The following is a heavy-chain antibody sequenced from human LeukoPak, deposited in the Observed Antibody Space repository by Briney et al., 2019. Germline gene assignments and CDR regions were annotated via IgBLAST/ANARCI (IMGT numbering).Heavy chain of an antibody. D-gene: IGHD3-22*01. CDR3: ARRSYYYDSSGYDFDY. Sequence: ASVKVSCKASGYTFTSYGISWVRQAPGQGLEWMGWISAYNGNTNYAQKLQGRVTMTTDTSTSTAYMELRSLRSDDTAVYYCARRSYYYDSSGYDFDYWGQGTLVTVSS. J-gene: IGHJ4*02. CDR2: ISAYNGNT. CDR1: GYTFTSYG. V-gene: IGHV1-18*01.